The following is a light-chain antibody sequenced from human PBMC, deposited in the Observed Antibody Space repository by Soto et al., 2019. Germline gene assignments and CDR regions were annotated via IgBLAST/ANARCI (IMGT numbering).Light chain of an antibody. J-gene: IGKJ4*01. CDR2: GAS. V-gene: IGKV3-20*01. Sequence: EIVLTQSPGTLSLSPGERATLSCRASQSVSSSYLAWYQQKPGQATRLLIYGASSRATGIPDRFSGSGSGTDFTLTISILEPEDFAVYYCQQYGSSPQPTFGGGTKVEIK. CDR1: QSVSSSY. CDR3: QQYGSSPQPT.